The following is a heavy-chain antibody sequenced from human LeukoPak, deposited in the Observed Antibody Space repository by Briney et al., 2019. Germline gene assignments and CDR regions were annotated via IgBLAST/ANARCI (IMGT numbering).Heavy chain of an antibody. CDR2: IWYDGSKT. V-gene: IGHV3-30*18. Sequence: GRSLRLSCAASGFTFSSYGMHWVRQAPGKGLEWVAVIWYDGSKTYYADSVKGRFTISRDNSKNTLYLQMNSLRTEDTAVYYCAKRYTSGWEFDYWGQGTLVTASS. J-gene: IGHJ4*02. D-gene: IGHD6-19*01. CDR3: AKRYTSGWEFDY. CDR1: GFTFSSYG.